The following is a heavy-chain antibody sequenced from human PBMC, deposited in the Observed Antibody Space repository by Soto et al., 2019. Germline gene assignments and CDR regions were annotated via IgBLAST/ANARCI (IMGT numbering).Heavy chain of an antibody. Sequence: PGGSLRLSWAASGVTFTSYAMTWVRQAPGKGLEWVAVISYDGSNKYYADSVKGRFTISRDNSKNTLYLQMNSLRAEDTAVYYCAKGGAYCSSTSCYTGGYYYYGMDVWGQGTTVTISS. CDR3: AKGGAYCSSTSCYTGGYYYYGMDV. CDR2: ISYDGSNK. V-gene: IGHV3-30*18. D-gene: IGHD2-2*02. CDR1: GVTFTSYA. J-gene: IGHJ6*02.